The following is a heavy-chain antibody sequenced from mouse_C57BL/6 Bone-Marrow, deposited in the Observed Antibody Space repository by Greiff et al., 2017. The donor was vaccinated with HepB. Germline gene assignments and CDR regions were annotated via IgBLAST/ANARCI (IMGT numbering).Heavy chain of an antibody. CDR1: GYAFSSYW. CDR3: ARNYGSSYDAMDY. D-gene: IGHD1-1*01. Sequence: VKLVESGAELVKPGASVKISCKASGYAFSSYWMNWVKQRPGKGLEWIGQIYPGDGDTNYNGKFKGKATLTADKSSSTAYMQLSSLTSEDSAVYFCARNYGSSYDAMDYWGQGTSVTVSS. J-gene: IGHJ4*01. V-gene: IGHV1-80*01. CDR2: IYPGDGDT.